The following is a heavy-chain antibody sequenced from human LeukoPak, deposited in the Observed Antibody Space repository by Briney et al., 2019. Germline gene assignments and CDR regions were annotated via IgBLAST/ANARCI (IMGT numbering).Heavy chain of an antibody. D-gene: IGHD2-2*01. J-gene: IGHJ3*02. V-gene: IGHV1-69*13. Sequence: SVKVSCKASGGTFSSYAISWVRQAPGQGLEWMGGIITIFGTANYAQKFQGRVTITADESTSTAYMELSSLRSEGTAVYYCARFPSEYCSSTSCYGDAFDIWGQGTMVTVSS. CDR1: GGTFSSYA. CDR3: ARFPSEYCSSTSCYGDAFDI. CDR2: IITIFGTA.